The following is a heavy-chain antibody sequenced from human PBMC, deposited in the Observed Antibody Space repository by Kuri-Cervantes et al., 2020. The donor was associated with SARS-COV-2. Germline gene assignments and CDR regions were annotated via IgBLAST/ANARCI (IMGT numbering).Heavy chain of an antibody. CDR1: GYTFSSHA. CDR2: ISTYNGDT. CDR3: ARLNLESGDTKFDP. J-gene: IGHJ5*02. V-gene: IGHV1-18*04. Sequence: ASVKVSCKASGYTFSSHAISWVRQAPGQGLEWIGWISTYNGDTQYAQKFQGRVIMTTDTSTTTVFMDLWDLTFDDTAAYDCARLNLESGDTKFDPWGQGIPVTVSS. D-gene: IGHD1-1*01.